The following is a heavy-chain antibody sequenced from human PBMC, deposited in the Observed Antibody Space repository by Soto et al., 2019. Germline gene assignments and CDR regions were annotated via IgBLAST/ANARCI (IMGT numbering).Heavy chain of an antibody. D-gene: IGHD6-19*01. CDR3: ATAHNSGWYFFDY. CDR2: IIPLFGKA. Sequence: ASVKVSCKASGGSFSTRGINWVRQAPGQGLEWMGGIIPLFGKARYAETSQGRVTITADTSTGTAYMEVSSLRSDDTAVFYCATAHNSGWYFFDYWGPGTLVTVSS. CDR1: GGSFSTRG. J-gene: IGHJ4*02. V-gene: IGHV1-69*06.